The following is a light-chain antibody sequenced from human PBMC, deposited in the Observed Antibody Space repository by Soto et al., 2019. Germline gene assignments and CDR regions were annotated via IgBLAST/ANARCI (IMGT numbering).Light chain of an antibody. CDR2: AAS. CDR3: LQHSTYPLT. V-gene: IGKV1-17*01. CDR1: QGIRND. Sequence: DIQMTQFPSSLSASVGDRVTITCRASQGIRNDLGWYQQKPGKAPKRLIYAASSLQSGVPSSFSGSGSGTEFTIAISSLQPEDSATFYCLQHSTYPLTFGQGTKVEIK. J-gene: IGKJ1*01.